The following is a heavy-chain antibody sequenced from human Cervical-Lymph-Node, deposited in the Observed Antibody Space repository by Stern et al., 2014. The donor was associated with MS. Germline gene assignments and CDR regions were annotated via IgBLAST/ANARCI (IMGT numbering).Heavy chain of an antibody. CDR1: GGSFHNYY. J-gene: IGHJ5*02. V-gene: IGHV4-59*01. CDR3: ARVDDCSGGTCFSTSWFDP. Sequence: QLQLQESGPGLVKPSETLSLTCTVSGGSFHNYYWSWIRQPPGKGLEWIGYIYQDGSTKYNPSLKSRVTISLHTSKKQFSLRLTSVTAADTAVYYCARVDDCSGGTCFSTSWFDPWGQGTLVTVSS. CDR2: IYQDGST. D-gene: IGHD2-15*01.